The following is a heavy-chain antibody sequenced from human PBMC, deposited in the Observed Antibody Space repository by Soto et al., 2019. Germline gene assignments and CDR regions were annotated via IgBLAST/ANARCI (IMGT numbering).Heavy chain of an antibody. D-gene: IGHD6-13*01. Sequence: QVQLVESGGGVVQPGRSLRLSCAASGFTFSSYGMHWVRQAPGKGLEWVAVIWYDGSNKYYADSVKGRFTISRDNSKNTLYLQMNSLRAEDTAVYYCARDRVIAAVVGYFDYWGQGTLVTVSS. J-gene: IGHJ4*02. CDR3: ARDRVIAAVVGYFDY. CDR1: GFTFSSYG. CDR2: IWYDGSNK. V-gene: IGHV3-33*01.